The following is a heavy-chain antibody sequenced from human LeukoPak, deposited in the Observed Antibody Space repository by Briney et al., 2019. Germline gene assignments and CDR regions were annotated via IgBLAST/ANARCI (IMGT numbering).Heavy chain of an antibody. V-gene: IGHV3-23*01. Sequence: GGSLRLSCAASGFTFSSYAMSWVRQAPGKGLEWVSAISGSGGSTYYADSVKGRFTISRDNSKNTLYLQMNSLRAEDTAVYYCAKDPRAAAAGSGSLDYWGQGTLVTVSS. CDR3: AKDPRAAAAGSGSLDY. J-gene: IGHJ4*02. D-gene: IGHD6-13*01. CDR2: ISGSGGST. CDR1: GFTFSSYA.